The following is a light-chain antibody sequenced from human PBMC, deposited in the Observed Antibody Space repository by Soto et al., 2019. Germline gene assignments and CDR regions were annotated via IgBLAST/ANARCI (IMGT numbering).Light chain of an antibody. J-gene: IGKJ3*01. Sequence: EIVLTQSPATLSLSPGERATLSCRASQSLSSYLAWYQQKPCQAPRLLIYDASNRATGIPARFSGSGSGTDFTITINSLEPEDFAVYYCQQRSNWPLTFGPGTKVDIK. CDR3: QQRSNWPLT. V-gene: IGKV3-11*01. CDR1: QSLSSY. CDR2: DAS.